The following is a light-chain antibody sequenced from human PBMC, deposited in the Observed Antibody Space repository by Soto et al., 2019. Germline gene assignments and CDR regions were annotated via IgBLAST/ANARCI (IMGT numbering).Light chain of an antibody. CDR2: GAS. CDR1: QSVSSSY. V-gene: IGKV3-20*01. Sequence: EIVLTQPPGTLSLSPGERAALSCRASQSVSSSYLAWYQQKPGQAPRLLIYGASSRATGIPDRFSGSGSGTDFTLTISRLEPEDFAVYYCQQYGSPPWTFGQGTKVDIK. J-gene: IGKJ1*01. CDR3: QQYGSPPWT.